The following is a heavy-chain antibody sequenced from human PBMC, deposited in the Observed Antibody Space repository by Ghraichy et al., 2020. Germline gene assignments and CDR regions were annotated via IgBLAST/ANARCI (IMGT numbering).Heavy chain of an antibody. CDR1: GGSISSSSYY. D-gene: IGHD6-19*01. J-gene: IGHJ6*02. V-gene: IGHV4-39*01. CDR3: ARRGGHSGWYWGGMDV. CDR2: IYYSGST. Sequence: SETLSLTCTVSGGSISSSSYYWGWIRQPPGKGLEWIGSIYYSGSTYYNPSLKSRVTISVDTSKNQFSLKLSSVTAADTAVYYCARRGGHSGWYWGGMDVWGQGTTVTVSS.